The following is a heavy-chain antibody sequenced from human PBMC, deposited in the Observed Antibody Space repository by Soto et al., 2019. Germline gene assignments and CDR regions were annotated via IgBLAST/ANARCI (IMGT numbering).Heavy chain of an antibody. Sequence: ASVKVSCKASGYTFPGNYMQWVRQAPGQGLEWMALINPTSGGTNYAQKFQGRVTMTWDTSISTAYMELSRLRSDDTAIYYCARGYCSSSGCSHCFDYWRQGTLVTVSS. V-gene: IGHV1-2*02. CDR3: ARGYCSSSGCSHCFDY. D-gene: IGHD2-2*01. CDR2: INPTSGGT. J-gene: IGHJ4*02. CDR1: GYTFPGNY.